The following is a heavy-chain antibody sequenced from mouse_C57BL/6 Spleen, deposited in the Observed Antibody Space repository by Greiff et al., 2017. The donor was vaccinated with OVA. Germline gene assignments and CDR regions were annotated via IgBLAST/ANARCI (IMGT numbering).Heavy chain of an antibody. D-gene: IGHD1-1*01. CDR3: ARDYYGSSYWYFDV. V-gene: IGHV5-4*01. Sequence: EVKVVESGGGLVKPGGSLKLSCAASGFTFSSYAMSWVRQTPEKRLEWVATISDGGSYTYYPDNVKGRFTISRDNANNTLYLQMSHLTSEDTAMYYCARDYYGSSYWYFDVWGTGTTVTVSS. J-gene: IGHJ1*03. CDR2: ISDGGSYT. CDR1: GFTFSSYA.